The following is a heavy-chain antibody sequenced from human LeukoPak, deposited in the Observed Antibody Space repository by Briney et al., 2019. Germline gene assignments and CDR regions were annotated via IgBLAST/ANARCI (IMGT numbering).Heavy chain of an antibody. CDR2: IIPHVGSP. J-gene: IGHJ4*02. CDR3: ARDLYPYYYDSSGYFNYFDY. V-gene: IGHV1-69*13. CDR1: GDTFSYHS. D-gene: IGHD3-22*01. Sequence: ASVKVSCKTFGDTFSYHSISWVRQAPGQGLQWLGGIIPHVGSPRYTERLQDRITITADESTTTAYLELSSLRSDDTAVYYCARDLYPYYYDSSGYFNYFDYWGQGTLVTVSS.